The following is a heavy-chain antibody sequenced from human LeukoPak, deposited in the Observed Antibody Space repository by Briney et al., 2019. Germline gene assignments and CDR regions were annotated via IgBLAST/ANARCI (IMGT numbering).Heavy chain of an antibody. V-gene: IGHV1-46*01. D-gene: IGHD2-2*01. CDR2: INPSGGST. J-gene: IGHJ5*02. CDR1: GYTFIIYY. CDR3: ALGCSSINCYGGWFDP. Sequence: GASVKVSCKASGYTFIIYYIHWVRQAPGQGLEWMGIINPSGGSTSYAQKFQGWVTMTRDTSIRTGYMELSRLRSDDTAVYYCALGCSSINCYGGWFDPWGQGTLVTVSS.